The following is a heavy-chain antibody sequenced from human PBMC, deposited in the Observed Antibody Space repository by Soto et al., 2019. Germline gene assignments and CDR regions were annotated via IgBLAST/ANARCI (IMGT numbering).Heavy chain of an antibody. CDR1: GGSISSGDYY. Sequence: QVQLQESGPGLVKPSQTLSLTCTVSGGSISSGDYYWSWIRQPLGKGLEWIGYIYYSGSTYYNPSLKSRVTISVDTSKNQFSLKLSSVTAADTAVYYCARVRRYTTSRAGWFDPWGQGTLVTVSS. D-gene: IGHD2-2*01. CDR2: IYYSGST. J-gene: IGHJ5*02. CDR3: ARVRRYTTSRAGWFDP. V-gene: IGHV4-30-4*01.